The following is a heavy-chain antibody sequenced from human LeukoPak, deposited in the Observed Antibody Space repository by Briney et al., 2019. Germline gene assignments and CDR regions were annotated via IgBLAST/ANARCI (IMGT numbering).Heavy chain of an antibody. V-gene: IGHV3-64*01. Sequence: PGGSLRLSCAASGFTFSSYAMHWVRQAPGKGLEYVSAISSNGGSTYYANSVKGRFTISRDNSKNTLYLQMGSLRAEDMAVYYCAREAEYCSSTSCYLLVRAFDIWGQGTMVTVSS. D-gene: IGHD2-2*01. J-gene: IGHJ3*02. CDR3: AREAEYCSSTSCYLLVRAFDI. CDR1: GFTFSSYA. CDR2: ISSNGGST.